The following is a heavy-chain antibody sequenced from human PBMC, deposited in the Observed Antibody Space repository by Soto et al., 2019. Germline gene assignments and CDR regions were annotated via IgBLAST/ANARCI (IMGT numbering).Heavy chain of an antibody. CDR2: IYYSWST. J-gene: IGHJ6*02. Sequence: SETLSLTCTVSGGSISSGDYYWSWIRQPPGKGLEWIGYIYYSWSTYYNPSLKSRVTISVDTSKNQFSLKLSSVTAADTAVYYCARGKVFPVGGMDVWGQGATVTVSS. V-gene: IGHV4-30-4*01. CDR3: ARGKVFPVGGMDV. CDR1: GGSISSGDYY.